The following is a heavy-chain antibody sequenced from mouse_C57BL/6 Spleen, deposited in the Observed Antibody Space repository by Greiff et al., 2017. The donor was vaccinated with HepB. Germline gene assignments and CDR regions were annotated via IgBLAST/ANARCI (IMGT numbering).Heavy chain of an antibody. D-gene: IGHD2-4*01. CDR2: ISSGSSTI. J-gene: IGHJ2*01. CDR3: ARGIYYDYNYFDY. Sequence: EVMLVESGGGLVKPGGSLKLSCAASGFTFSDYGMHWVRQAPEKGLEWVAYISSGSSTIYYADTVKGRFTISRDNAKNTLFLQMTSLRSEDTAMYYCARGIYYDYNYFDYWGQGTTLTVSS. V-gene: IGHV5-17*01. CDR1: GFTFSDYG.